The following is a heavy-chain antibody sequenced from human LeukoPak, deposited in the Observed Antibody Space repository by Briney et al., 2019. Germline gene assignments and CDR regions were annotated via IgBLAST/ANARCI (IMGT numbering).Heavy chain of an antibody. J-gene: IGHJ4*02. D-gene: IGHD2-2*01. V-gene: IGHV4-34*01. CDR2: INHSGST. CDR3: ARGLPNCSSTSCYDY. CDR1: GGSFSGYY. Sequence: SETLSLTCAVYGGSFSGYYWSWIRQPPGMGLEWIGEINHSGSTNYNPSLKSRVTISVDTSKNQFSLKLSSVTAADTAVYYCARGLPNCSSTSCYDYWGQGTLVTVSS.